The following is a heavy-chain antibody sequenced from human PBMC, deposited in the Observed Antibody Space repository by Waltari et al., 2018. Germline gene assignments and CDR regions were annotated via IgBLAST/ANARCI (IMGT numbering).Heavy chain of an antibody. D-gene: IGHD1-26*01. CDR3: ARDPGPLVGAPDY. J-gene: IGHJ4*02. V-gene: IGHV1-2*02. CDR1: GYRFTDSH. CDR2: INPKKGDT. Sequence: QVQLVQSGTEVKKPGAPVKVSCQASGYRFTDSHLHWVRPTPVQGLEWLGWINPKKGDTSYAQNFLGRVTMTRDTSINTVYMDLSGLGSDDTAVFYCARDPGPLVGAPDYWGQGTLVTVSS.